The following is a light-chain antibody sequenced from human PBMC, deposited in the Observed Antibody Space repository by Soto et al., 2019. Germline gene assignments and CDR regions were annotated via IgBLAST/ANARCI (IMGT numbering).Light chain of an antibody. V-gene: IGKV1-9*01. CDR3: QQLYSYPLT. CDR2: TAS. Sequence: IQVTQSPSFLSASVGDRVTVTCLASQGINSYLAWYQQKPGRAPKLLIYTASTLQSGVPSRFSGSGSGTESTLTITSLQPEDFAAYYCQQLYSYPLTFGGGTKVDIK. CDR1: QGINSY. J-gene: IGKJ4*01.